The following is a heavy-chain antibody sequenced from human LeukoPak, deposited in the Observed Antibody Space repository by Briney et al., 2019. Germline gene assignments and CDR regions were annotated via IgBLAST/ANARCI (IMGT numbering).Heavy chain of an antibody. CDR1: GGSFSGYY. J-gene: IGHJ4*02. CDR3: AREITVAGAFISDY. Sequence: SETLSLTCAVYGGSFSGYYWSWIRQPPGKGLEWIGEINHSGSTNYNPSLKSRVTMSVDTSKNQFSLKLSPVTAADTAVYYCAREITVAGAFISDYWGQGTLVTVSS. V-gene: IGHV4-34*01. CDR2: INHSGST. D-gene: IGHD6-19*01.